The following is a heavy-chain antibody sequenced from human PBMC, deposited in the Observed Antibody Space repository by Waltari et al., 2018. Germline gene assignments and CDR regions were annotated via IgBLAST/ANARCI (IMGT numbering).Heavy chain of an antibody. V-gene: IGHV3-21*01. D-gene: IGHD3-22*01. CDR3: ARGDSSGYYYYYYYGMDV. CDR1: GFTFSSYA. CDR2: ISSSSSYI. J-gene: IGHJ6*02. Sequence: EVQLLESGGGLVQPGGSLRLSCAASGFTFSSYAMSWVRTAPGKGLEWVSSISSSSSYIYYADSVKGRFTISRDNAKNSLYLQMNSLRAEDTAVYYCARGDSSGYYYYYYYGMDVWGQGTTVTVSS.